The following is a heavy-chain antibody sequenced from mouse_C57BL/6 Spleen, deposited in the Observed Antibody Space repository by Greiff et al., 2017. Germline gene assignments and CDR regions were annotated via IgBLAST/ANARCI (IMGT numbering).Heavy chain of an antibody. D-gene: IGHD3-1*01. Sequence: EVKLVESGGGLVKPGGSLKLSCAASGFTFSDYGMNWVRQAPEKGLEWVAYISSGSSTIYYTDTVKGRFTISRDNAKNTLFLQMTSLRSEDTAMYYCSRGSFPYYAMDDWGQGTSVTVSS. CDR3: SRGSFPYYAMDD. CDR1: GFTFSDYG. V-gene: IGHV5-17*01. CDR2: ISSGSSTI. J-gene: IGHJ4*01.